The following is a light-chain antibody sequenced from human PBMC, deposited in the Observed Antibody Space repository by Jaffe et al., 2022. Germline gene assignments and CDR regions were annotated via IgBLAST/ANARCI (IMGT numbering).Light chain of an antibody. J-gene: IGKJ5*01. CDR3: QQCGSSPIT. CDR2: GAS. CDR1: QSVSSSY. V-gene: IGKV3-20*01. Sequence: EIVLTQSPGSLSLSPGERATLSCRASQSVSSSYLAWYQQKPGQAPRLLIYGASSRATGIPDRFSGSGSGTDFTLTISRLEPEDFALYYCQQCGSSPITLGQGTRLEIK.